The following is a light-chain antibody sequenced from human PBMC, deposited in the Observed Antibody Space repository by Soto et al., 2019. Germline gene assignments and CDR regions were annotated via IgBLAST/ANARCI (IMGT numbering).Light chain of an antibody. CDR2: EVS. J-gene: IGLJ3*02. CDR1: SSDVGGYNY. CDR3: SSYAGSSTWV. V-gene: IGLV2-8*01. Sequence: QSVPTQPPSASGSPGQSATISCTGTSSDVGGYNYVSWYQQYPGKAPKLMIYEVSKRPSGVPDRFSGSKSGNTASLTVSGLQAEDEADYYRSSYAGSSTWVFGGGTQLTVL.